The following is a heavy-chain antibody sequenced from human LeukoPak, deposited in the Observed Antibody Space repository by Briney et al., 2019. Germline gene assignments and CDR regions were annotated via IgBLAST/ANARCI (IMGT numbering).Heavy chain of an antibody. J-gene: IGHJ5*02. V-gene: IGHV3-23*01. CDR3: AIDLDSSGRYGDNWLDP. CDR2: ISTSGGT. CDR1: GFTLSDYP. Sequence: GGSLRLSCVVSGFTLSDYPMNWVRQAPGKGLEWVSLISTSGGTYYADSVKGRFTISRDNSKNTLFVQMSSLRAEDTAIYYCAIDLDSSGRYGDNWLDPWGQGTLVTVSS. D-gene: IGHD6-19*01.